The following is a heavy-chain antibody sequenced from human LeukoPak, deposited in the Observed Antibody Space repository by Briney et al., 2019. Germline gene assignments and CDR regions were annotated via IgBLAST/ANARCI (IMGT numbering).Heavy chain of an antibody. D-gene: IGHD3-22*01. CDR1: EYTFTGYY. CDR3: ARGRGENYYDSSGYSDY. J-gene: IGHJ4*02. Sequence: GASVKVSCKASEYTFTGYYMHWVRQAPGQGLEWMGWINPNSGGTNYAQKFQGRVTMTRDTSISTAYMELSRLRSDDTAVYYCARGRGENYYDSSGYSDYWGQGTLVTVSS. V-gene: IGHV1-2*02. CDR2: INPNSGGT.